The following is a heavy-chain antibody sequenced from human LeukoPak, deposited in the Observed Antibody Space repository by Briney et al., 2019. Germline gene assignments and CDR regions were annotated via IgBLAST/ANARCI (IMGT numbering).Heavy chain of an antibody. D-gene: IGHD1-26*01. CDR3: ARTYSGSYYSWAFDI. V-gene: IGHV1-18*01. Sequence: ASEKVSCKASGYTFTSYGISWVRQGPGQGLEWMGWISAYNGNTNYAQKLQGRVTMTTDTCTSTAYMELRSLRSDDTAVYYCARTYSGSYYSWAFDIWGKGTMVTVSS. CDR2: ISAYNGNT. J-gene: IGHJ3*02. CDR1: GYTFTSYG.